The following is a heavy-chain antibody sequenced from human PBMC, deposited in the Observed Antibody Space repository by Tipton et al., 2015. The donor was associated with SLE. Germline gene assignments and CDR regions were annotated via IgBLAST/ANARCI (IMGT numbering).Heavy chain of an antibody. D-gene: IGHD2-8*02. CDR1: GFAFSSYA. CDR3: ATQAHSTGAH. V-gene: IGHV3-23*03. J-gene: IGHJ4*02. CDR2: IYSAGTTT. Sequence: RLSCAASGFAFSSYAMSWVRQAPGKGLEWVSFIYSAGTTTYYADSVKGRFTISRDNSKNTLYLQMNSLRDEDTAVYYCATQAHSTGAHWGQGTLVTVSS.